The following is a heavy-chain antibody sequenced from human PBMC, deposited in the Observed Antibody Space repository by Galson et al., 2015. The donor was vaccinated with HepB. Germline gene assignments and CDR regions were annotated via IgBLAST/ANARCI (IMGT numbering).Heavy chain of an antibody. CDR2: ISAYNGNT. CDR1: GYTFTSYG. Sequence: SVKVSCKAPGYTFTSYGISWVRQAPGQGLEWMGWISAYNGNTNYAQKLQGRVTMTTDTSTSTAYMELRSLRSDDTAVYYCARDSPYSGYDSLDYWGQGTLVTVSS. V-gene: IGHV1-18*01. D-gene: IGHD5-12*01. J-gene: IGHJ4*02. CDR3: ARDSPYSGYDSLDY.